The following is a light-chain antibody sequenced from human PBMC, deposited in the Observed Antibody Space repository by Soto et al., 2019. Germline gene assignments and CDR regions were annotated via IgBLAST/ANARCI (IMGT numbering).Light chain of an antibody. Sequence: ALTQPASVSGSPGQSITISCTGTSSDVGAYNFVSWYQQYPGKAPKVMIYEVNNRPSGVSNRFSGSKSGNTASLTISGLQAEDEADYYCSSFTRSSTYVFGSGTKVTVL. V-gene: IGLV2-14*01. J-gene: IGLJ1*01. CDR1: SSDVGAYNF. CDR2: EVN. CDR3: SSFTRSSTYV.